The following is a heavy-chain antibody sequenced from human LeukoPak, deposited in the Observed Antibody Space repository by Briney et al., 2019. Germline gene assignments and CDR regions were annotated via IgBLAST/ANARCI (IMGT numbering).Heavy chain of an antibody. V-gene: IGHV4-59*08. CDR3: ASSYYYDISDY. D-gene: IGHD3-22*01. CDR2: MYHSGTT. Sequence: SETLSLTCTVSGGSITSYYWTWIRQPPGKGLEWIGYMYHSGTTSNNPSLKSRVTISVDTSNNQFSLKVSSVTAADTAVYYCASSYYYDISDYWGQGTLVTVSS. J-gene: IGHJ4*02. CDR1: GGSITSYY.